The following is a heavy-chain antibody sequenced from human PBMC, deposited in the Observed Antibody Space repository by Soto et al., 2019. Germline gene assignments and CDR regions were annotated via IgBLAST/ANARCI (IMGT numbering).Heavy chain of an antibody. Sequence: QVQLVQSGAEVEKPGASVKISCKASGYSFTSQYVHWVRQAPGQGLEWMGIINPNGGSTTYAQKFQGRGAMTRDTPTSKVYMELGSLTSEDTAVYYCARGQGLRPGGGGTEPLDIWGQGTMVTVAS. J-gene: IGHJ3*02. D-gene: IGHD6-25*01. CDR3: ARGQGLRPGGGGTEPLDI. V-gene: IGHV1-46*03. CDR1: GYSFTSQY. CDR2: INPNGGST.